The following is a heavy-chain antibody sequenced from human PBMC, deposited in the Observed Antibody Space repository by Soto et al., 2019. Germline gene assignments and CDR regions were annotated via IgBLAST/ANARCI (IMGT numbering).Heavy chain of an antibody. CDR3: AREMIRGSGWFGCYWFDR. V-gene: IGHV3-30-3*01. CDR1: GFTFSSYA. Sequence: PGGSLRLSCAASGFTFSSYAMHWVRQAPGKGLEWVAVISYDGSNKYYADSVKGRFTISRDNSKNTLYLQMNSLRAEDTAVYYCAREMIRGSGWFGCYWFDRWGQGTLVTVSS. J-gene: IGHJ5*02. CDR2: ISYDGSNK. D-gene: IGHD6-19*01.